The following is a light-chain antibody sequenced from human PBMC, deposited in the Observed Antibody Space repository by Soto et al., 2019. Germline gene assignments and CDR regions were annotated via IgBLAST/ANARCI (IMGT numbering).Light chain of an antibody. J-gene: IGKJ1*01. CDR2: DAS. Sequence: PASVSGSAGQSITITCRASQSISSWLAWYQQKPGKAPKLLIYDASSLESGVPSRFSGSGSGTEFTLTISSLQPDDFATYYCQQYNSYWTFGQGTKVDIK. CDR3: QQYNSYWT. V-gene: IGKV1-5*01. CDR1: QSISSW.